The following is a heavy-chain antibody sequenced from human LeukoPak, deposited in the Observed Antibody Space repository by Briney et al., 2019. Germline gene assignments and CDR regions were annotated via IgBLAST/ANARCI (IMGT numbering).Heavy chain of an antibody. J-gene: IGHJ3*02. CDR3: AREREYYGSGSESDAFDI. Sequence: PSETLSLTCTVSGGSISSYYWSWIRQPPGKGLEWIGYIYYSGSTNYNPSLKSRVTISVDTSKNQFSLKLSSVTAADTAVYYCAREREYYGSGSESDAFDIWGQGTMVTVSS. CDR2: IYYSGST. V-gene: IGHV4-59*01. CDR1: GGSISSYY. D-gene: IGHD3-10*01.